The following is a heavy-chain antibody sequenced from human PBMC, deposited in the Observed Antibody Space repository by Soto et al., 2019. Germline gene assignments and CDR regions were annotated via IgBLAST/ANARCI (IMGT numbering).Heavy chain of an antibody. V-gene: IGHV3-33*01. J-gene: IGHJ4*02. CDR1: GFTFSSYG. Sequence: QVQLVESGGGVVQPGRSLRLSCAASGFTFSSYGMYWVRQAPGKGLEWVAVIWYDGSNKYYADSVKGRFTISRDNSKNTLYMQRNSLRAEDTAVYYCARDGWGILGVTGDDYWGQGTLVTVSS. D-gene: IGHD1-26*01. CDR3: ARDGWGILGVTGDDY. CDR2: IWYDGSNK.